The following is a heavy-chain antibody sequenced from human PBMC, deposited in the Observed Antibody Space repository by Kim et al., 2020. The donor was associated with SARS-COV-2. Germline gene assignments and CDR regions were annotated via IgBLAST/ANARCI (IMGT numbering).Heavy chain of an antibody. CDR2: ISSSADST. Sequence: GGSLRLSCAASGFTFSTYAMSWVRQAPGKGLEWVSTISSSADSTYYADSVKGRFTISRDNSKNTLYLQMNSLTAEDTALYCCAKEPEKYYYGSGTIDYWGRGTQVTVSS. CDR1: GFTFSTYA. D-gene: IGHD3-10*01. CDR3: AKEPEKYYYGSGTIDY. V-gene: IGHV3-23*01. J-gene: IGHJ4*02.